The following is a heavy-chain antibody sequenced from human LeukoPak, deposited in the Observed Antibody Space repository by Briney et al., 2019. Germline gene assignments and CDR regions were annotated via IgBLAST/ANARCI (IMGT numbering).Heavy chain of an antibody. D-gene: IGHD3-10*01. CDR1: GFIVSSNY. Sequence: GGSLRLSCAASGFIVSSNYMTWVSQAPGKGLEWVSVISGSGVNTYYADSVKGRFTISRDNSKNTLYLQMNSLRAEDTAVYYCAKGITMVRGVLDYWGQGTLVTVSS. V-gene: IGHV3-23*01. J-gene: IGHJ4*02. CDR2: ISGSGVNT. CDR3: AKGITMVRGVLDY.